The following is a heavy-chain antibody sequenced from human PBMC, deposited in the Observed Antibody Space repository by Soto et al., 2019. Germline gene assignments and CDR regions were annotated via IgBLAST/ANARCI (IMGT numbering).Heavy chain of an antibody. CDR3: ARLEEVVVAATHNWFDP. V-gene: IGHV4-59*01. CDR1: GGSISSYY. D-gene: IGHD2-15*01. J-gene: IGHJ5*02. CDR2: IYYSGST. Sequence: PSETLSLTCTVSGGSISSYYWSWIRQPPGKGLEWIGYIYYSGSTNYNPSLKSRVTISVDTSKNQFSLKLSSVTAADTAVYYCARLEEVVVAATHNWFDPWGQGTLVTVSS.